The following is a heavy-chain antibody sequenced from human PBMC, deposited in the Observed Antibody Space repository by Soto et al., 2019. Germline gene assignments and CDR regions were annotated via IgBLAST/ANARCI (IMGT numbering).Heavy chain of an antibody. CDR1: GYTFTSFD. J-gene: IGHJ4*02. CDR3: AREGRYSGGYEGAYFDY. CDR2: MNTNSGNT. D-gene: IGHD1-26*01. V-gene: IGHV1-8*01. Sequence: QVQLVQSGAEVKEPGASVKVSCKASGYTFTSFDLNWVRQATGQGLEWMGWMNTNSGNTGNAQKFQGRVTMTRDTSISTAYMELSSLRSEDTAVYYCAREGRYSGGYEGAYFDYWGQGTLVTVSS.